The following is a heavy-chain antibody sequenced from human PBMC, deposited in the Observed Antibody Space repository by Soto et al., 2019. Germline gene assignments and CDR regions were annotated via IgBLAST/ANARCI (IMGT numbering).Heavy chain of an antibody. Sequence: SLRLSCAASGFTFSSYSMNWVRQAPGKGLEWVSSISSSSSYIYYADSVKGRFTISRDNAKNSLYLQMNSLRAEDTAVYYCARDPPYCSGGSCYSDYWGQGTLVTVSS. J-gene: IGHJ4*02. D-gene: IGHD2-15*01. V-gene: IGHV3-21*01. CDR3: ARDPPYCSGGSCYSDY. CDR2: ISSSSSYI. CDR1: GFTFSSYS.